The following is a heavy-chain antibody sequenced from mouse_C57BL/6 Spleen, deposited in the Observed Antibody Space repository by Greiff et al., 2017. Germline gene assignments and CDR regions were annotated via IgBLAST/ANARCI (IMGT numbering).Heavy chain of an antibody. CDR2: ILPGSGST. D-gene: IGHD2-4*01. J-gene: IGHJ4*01. CDR3: AYSYYDYDGYYYAMDY. Sequence: QVHVKQSGAELMKPGASVKLSCTATCYTFTGYWIEWVKQRPGHGLEWIGEILPGSGSTNYNEQIKGKAPFTADTSSNTAYMQLSSLTTEDSAIYYCAYSYYDYDGYYYAMDYWGQGTSVTVSS. V-gene: IGHV1-9*01. CDR1: CYTFTGYW.